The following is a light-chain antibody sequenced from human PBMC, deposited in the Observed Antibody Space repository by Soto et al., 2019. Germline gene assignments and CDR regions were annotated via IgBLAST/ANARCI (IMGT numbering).Light chain of an antibody. V-gene: IGKV1-5*01. J-gene: IGKJ1*01. CDR1: QTISDS. CDR3: QQYHGYSRT. CDR2: DVS. Sequence: IRVRQYPSSLSAYVGGRVTITCRASQTISDSLAWYQQKPGKAPDLLISDVSSLERGVASRFSGSGSGTEFTLTISSMQPDDFATYYCQQYHGYSRTFAQGTKVDIK.